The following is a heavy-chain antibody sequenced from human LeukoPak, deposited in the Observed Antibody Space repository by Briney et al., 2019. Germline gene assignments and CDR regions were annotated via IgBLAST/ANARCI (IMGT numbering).Heavy chain of an antibody. D-gene: IGHD4-17*01. J-gene: IGHJ4*02. CDR2: ISWNSGSI. CDR1: GFTFDDYA. V-gene: IGHV3-9*01. CDR3: AKDRVHYGDSLDY. Sequence: PGGSLRLSCAASGFTFDDYAMHWVRQAPGKGLEWVSGISWNSGSIGYADSVKGRFTISRDNAKNSLYLQMNSLRAEDTALYYCAKDRVHYGDSLDYWGQGTLITVSS.